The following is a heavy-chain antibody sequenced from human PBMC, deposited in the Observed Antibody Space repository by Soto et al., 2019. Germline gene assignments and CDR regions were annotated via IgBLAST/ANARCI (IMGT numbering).Heavy chain of an antibody. CDR1: GGTFSSYA. J-gene: IGHJ6*02. CDR2: IIPIFGTA. V-gene: IGHV1-69*13. CDR3: ARGQLLLGCYYYYGMDV. D-gene: IGHD2-15*01. Sequence: GASVKVSCKASGGTFSSYAISWVRQAPGQGLEWMGGIIPIFGTANYAQKFQGRVAITADESTSTAYMELSSLRSEDTAVYYCARGQLLLGCYYYYGMDVWGQGTTVTVSS.